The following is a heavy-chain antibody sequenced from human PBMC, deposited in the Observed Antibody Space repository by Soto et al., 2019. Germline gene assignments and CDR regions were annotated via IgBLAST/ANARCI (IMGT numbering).Heavy chain of an antibody. V-gene: IGHV4-39*01. CDR2: IYYSGST. Sequence: SETLSLTCTVSGGSISSSSYYWGWIRQPPGKGLEWIGSIYYSGSTYYNPSLKSRVTISVDTSKNQFSLKLSSVTAADTAVYYCARDYGDYYFDYWGQGTLVTVSS. CDR1: GGSISSSSYY. D-gene: IGHD4-17*01. CDR3: ARDYGDYYFDY. J-gene: IGHJ4*02.